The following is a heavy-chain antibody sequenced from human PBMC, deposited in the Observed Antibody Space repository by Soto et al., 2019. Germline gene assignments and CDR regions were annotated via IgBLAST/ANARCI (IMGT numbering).Heavy chain of an antibody. D-gene: IGHD2-15*01. J-gene: IGHJ6*02. V-gene: IGHV1-58*01. Sequence: SVKVSCKTSGFTFRSSAVQWVRQARGQRLEWIGWLVVGTGNTNYAQKFQQRVTISSDRSTNTVSMELSSLTSEDTAAYYCATGAYCSGGSCSDYYYYYYGMDLWGQGTTVTVSS. CDR2: LVVGTGNT. CDR1: GFTFRSSA. CDR3: ATGAYCSGGSCSDYYYYYYGMDL.